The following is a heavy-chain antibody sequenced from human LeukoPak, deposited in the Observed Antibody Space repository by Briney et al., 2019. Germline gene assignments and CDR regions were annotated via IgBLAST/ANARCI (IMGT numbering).Heavy chain of an antibody. V-gene: IGHV1-46*01. Sequence: ASVKVSCKASGYTFPSYFMHWVRQAPGQGLEWMGIINPTGGSTTYAQKLQGRVTMTTDTSTSTAYMELRSLRSDDTAVYYCARERSGSYRFDYWGQGTLVTVSS. CDR1: GYTFPSYF. D-gene: IGHD1-26*01. CDR2: INPTGGST. J-gene: IGHJ4*02. CDR3: ARERSGSYRFDY.